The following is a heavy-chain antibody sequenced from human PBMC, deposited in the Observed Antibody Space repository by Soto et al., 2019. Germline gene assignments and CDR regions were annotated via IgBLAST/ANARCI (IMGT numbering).Heavy chain of an antibody. Sequence: EVQLVESGGGLEKPGRSLRLSCSGSGFTFPNYVISWLRQPPGKGLEWVGFIRTTAYGATTEYARSVIGRFLISRDDSKSIASLQMNSLKTEDTAVYYCSRVAGTNYFYYSGLDVWGQGTAVSVSS. D-gene: IGHD6-19*01. CDR2: IRTTAYGATT. J-gene: IGHJ6*02. V-gene: IGHV3-49*05. CDR1: GFTFPNYV. CDR3: SRVAGTNYFYYSGLDV.